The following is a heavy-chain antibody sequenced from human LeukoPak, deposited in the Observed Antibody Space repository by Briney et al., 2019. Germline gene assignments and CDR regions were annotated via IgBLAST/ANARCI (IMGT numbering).Heavy chain of an antibody. J-gene: IGHJ6*02. CDR1: GFTVSSNY. CDR3: VREISGYSYGFDYYYGMDV. V-gene: IGHV3-53*04. D-gene: IGHD5-18*01. Sequence: GGSLRLSCAASGFTVSSNYMSWVRQAPGKGLEWVSVIYSGGSTYYADSVKGRFTISRHNSKNTLYLQMNSLRAEDTAVYYCVREISGYSYGFDYYYGMDVRGQGTTVTVSS. CDR2: IYSGGST.